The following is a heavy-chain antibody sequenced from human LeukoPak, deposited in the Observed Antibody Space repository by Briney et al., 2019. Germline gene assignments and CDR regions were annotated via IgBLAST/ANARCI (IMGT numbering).Heavy chain of an antibody. CDR1: GFTFSSYA. CDR2: ISSDGITNK. J-gene: IGHJ4*02. V-gene: IGHV3-30*04. CDR3: ARDPRYTNSRNYFDY. Sequence: GGSLRLSCAASGFTFSSYAMHWVRQAPGKGLEWVADISSDGITNKYNADSVRGRCTISRDNSKNTLYLQMDSLRAEDTAVYFCARDPRYTNSRNYFDYWGQGTLVTVSS. D-gene: IGHD3-16*02.